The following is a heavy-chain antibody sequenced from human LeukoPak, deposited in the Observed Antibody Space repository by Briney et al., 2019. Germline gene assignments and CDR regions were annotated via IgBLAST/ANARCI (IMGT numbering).Heavy chain of an antibody. CDR2: IYWYDDR. CDR1: GFSLTTPSVG. CDR3: GHRREYYDYHGVDV. Sequence: SGPTLVKPTQTLTLTCTFSGFSLTTPSVGVGWIRQAQGKALECLAVIYWYDDRRYNTSLRSRLTITKDTSRKQVVLTLTNVDPVDTATYYCGHRREYYDYHGVDVWGQGTTVTVSS. V-gene: IGHV2-5*01. J-gene: IGHJ6*02.